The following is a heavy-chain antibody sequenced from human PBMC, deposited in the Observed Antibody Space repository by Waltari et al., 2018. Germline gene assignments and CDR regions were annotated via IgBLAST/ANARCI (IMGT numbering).Heavy chain of an antibody. CDR2: IYYTGST. V-gene: IGHV4-59*01. CDR3: ARGGGGDWEWFDP. J-gene: IGHJ5*02. CDR1: CGSISGFY. D-gene: IGHD2-21*02. Sequence: QVQLQESGPSLLKPSETLSLIWPVSCGSISGFYRSWVRQPPGKGLDWIGYIYYTGSTNFNPSLKSRVTMSVDTSKNQFSLKLSSVTAADTAFYYCARGGGGDWEWFDPWGQGTLVTVSS.